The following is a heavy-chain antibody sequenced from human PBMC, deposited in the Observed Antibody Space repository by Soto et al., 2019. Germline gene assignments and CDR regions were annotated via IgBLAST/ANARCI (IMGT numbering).Heavy chain of an antibody. CDR2: INYSGTT. J-gene: IGHJ3*02. Sequence: QVQLQESGPGLVKPSQTLSLSCTVSGGSISSGAYYWSWSRQHPGKGLEWIGYINYSGTTYYNPSRMSRVTMSVDTSKNQLSLKLSSVTAADTAVYYCARGPDNDTDDAFDIWGQGKMVTVSS. V-gene: IGHV4-31*03. CDR1: GGSISSGAYY. D-gene: IGHD3-22*01. CDR3: ARGPDNDTDDAFDI.